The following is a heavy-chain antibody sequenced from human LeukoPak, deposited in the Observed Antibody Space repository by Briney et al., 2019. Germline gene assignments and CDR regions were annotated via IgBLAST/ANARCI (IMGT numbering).Heavy chain of an antibody. V-gene: IGHV4-38-2*02. CDR3: ARDETYSDVWSGSAGGGKGNYLDY. CDR1: GYSISNGCY. J-gene: IGHJ4*02. CDR2: IYHSGRT. D-gene: IGHD3-3*01. Sequence: PSETLSLTCTVSGYSISNGCYWGWMRPPPGKGLEWIGSIYHSGRTHYNPSLKSRVIISVDTSKNYFSLKLSSVTAADTAMYYFARDETYSDVWSGSAGGGKGNYLDYWGQGILVTVSS.